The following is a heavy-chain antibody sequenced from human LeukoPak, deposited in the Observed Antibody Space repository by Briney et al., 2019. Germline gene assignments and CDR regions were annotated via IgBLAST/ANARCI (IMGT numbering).Heavy chain of an antibody. CDR1: GFTFSSYA. CDR3: AKCLGDGTNYYFAH. D-gene: IGHD4/OR15-4a*01. V-gene: IGHV3-23*01. J-gene: IGHJ4*02. Sequence: GGSLRLSCAASGFTFSSYAMSWVRPAPGKGLEWVSLISGSGDNSYYADSVKGRFTISRDNSKNTLYLQMSSLRAEDTALYYCAKCLGDGTNYYFAHWGQGTLVTVSS. CDR2: ISGSGDNS.